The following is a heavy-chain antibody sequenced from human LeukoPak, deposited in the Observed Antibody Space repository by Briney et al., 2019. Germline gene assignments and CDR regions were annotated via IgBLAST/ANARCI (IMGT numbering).Heavy chain of an antibody. CDR2: INHSGST. CDR3: ARGWRQQLVRGWYFDL. V-gene: IGHV4-34*01. D-gene: IGHD6-13*01. CDR1: GGSFSGYY. Sequence: PSETLSLTCAAYGGSFSGYYWSWIRQPPGKGLEWIGEINHSGSTNYNPSLKSRVTISVDTSKNQFSLKLSSVTAADTAVYYCARGWRQQLVRGWYFDLWGRGTLVTVSS. J-gene: IGHJ2*01.